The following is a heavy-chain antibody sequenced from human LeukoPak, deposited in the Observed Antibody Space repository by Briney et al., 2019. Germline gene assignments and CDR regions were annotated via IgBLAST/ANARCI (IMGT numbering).Heavy chain of an antibody. CDR2: IYYNGRT. V-gene: IGHV4-39*01. CDR3: ARHDFGSEIPDINWFDP. J-gene: IGHJ5*02. Sequence: SETLSLTCTVSVGSISSTGYYWGWIRQPPGKGLEWIGSIYYNGRTYYSPSLKSRVTISLDTSKNQFSLKLSSVTAADMAVFYCARHDFGSEIPDINWFDPWGQGTLVTVSS. D-gene: IGHD3-10*01. CDR1: VGSISSTGYY.